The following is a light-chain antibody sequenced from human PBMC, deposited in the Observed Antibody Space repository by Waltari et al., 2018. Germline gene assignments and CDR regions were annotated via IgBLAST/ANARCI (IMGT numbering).Light chain of an antibody. V-gene: IGLV8-61*01. CDR2: NTN. J-gene: IGLJ3*02. CDR1: SGSVSTSHW. Sequence: QTVVTQEPSISVSPGGTVTLTCALNSGSVSTSHWPTWCQQTPGQAPLTLIYNTNRRSSGVPDRFSGSILGNKAALTITGAQADDESHYYCVLHVADAIMLFGGGTKLTVL. CDR3: VLHVADAIML.